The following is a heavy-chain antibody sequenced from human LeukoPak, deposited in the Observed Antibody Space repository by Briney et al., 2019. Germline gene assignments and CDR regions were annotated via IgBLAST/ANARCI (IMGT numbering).Heavy chain of an antibody. J-gene: IGHJ4*02. D-gene: IGHD3-22*01. CDR2: IYSGGST. CDR1: GSTVSSNY. CDR3: ARRTRSGYYYDY. V-gene: IGHV3-53*01. Sequence: GGSLRLSCAASGSTVSSNYMSWVRQAPGKGLEWVSVIYSGGSTYYADSVKGRFTISRDNSKNTLYLQMNSLRAEDTAVYYCARRTRSGYYYDYWGQGTLVTVSS.